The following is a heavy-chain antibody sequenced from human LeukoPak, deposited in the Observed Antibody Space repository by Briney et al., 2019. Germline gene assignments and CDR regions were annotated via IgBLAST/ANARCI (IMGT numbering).Heavy chain of an antibody. CDR3: ATYTHWVAGDV. J-gene: IGHJ6*02. CDR2: MNQDGSAK. D-gene: IGHD3-16*01. V-gene: IGHV3-7*01. Sequence: GGSLRLSCAASGFTFSDYYMSWIRQVPGKGLEWVANMNQDGSAKDYVDSVKGRFTISRDNARNSLYLQMSSLRAEDTAVYYCATYTHWVAGDVWGQGTTVTVSS. CDR1: GFTFSDYY.